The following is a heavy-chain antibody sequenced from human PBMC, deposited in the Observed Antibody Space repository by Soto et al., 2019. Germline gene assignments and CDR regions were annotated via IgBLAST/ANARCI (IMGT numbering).Heavy chain of an antibody. J-gene: IGHJ4*02. Sequence: PGGSLRLSCAASGFTFSSYSMNWVRQAPGKGLEWVSSISSSSSYIYYADSVKGRFTISRDNAKNSLYLQMNSLRAEDTAVYYCARDGSLSSGWYYWGQGTLVTVSS. CDR1: GFTFSSYS. CDR2: ISSSSSYI. D-gene: IGHD6-19*01. V-gene: IGHV3-21*01. CDR3: ARDGSLSSGWYY.